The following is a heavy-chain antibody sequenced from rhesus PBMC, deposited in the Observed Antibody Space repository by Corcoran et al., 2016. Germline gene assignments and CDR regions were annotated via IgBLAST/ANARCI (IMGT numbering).Heavy chain of an antibody. CDR1: GFTFSNYY. Sequence: EVQLVESGGGLVQPGGSLRLSCAASGFTFSNYYMHWVRQAQGKGLEWVGLIRNKPNSYTTEYAAAVKGRFTISRDDSKNTLYLHMDSLRTEDTALYYCTKHSRGLDSWGQGVVVTVSS. CDR3: TKHSRGLDS. V-gene: IGHV3-20*01. CDR2: IRNKPNSYTT. J-gene: IGHJ6*01.